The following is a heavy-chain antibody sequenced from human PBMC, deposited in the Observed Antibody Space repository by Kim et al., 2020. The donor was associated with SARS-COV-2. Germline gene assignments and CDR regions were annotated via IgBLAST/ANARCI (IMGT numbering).Heavy chain of an antibody. J-gene: IGHJ4*02. CDR3: ARDSSGCYDY. D-gene: IGHD6-19*01. Sequence: YNDYAVSVKSRITINPDTSKNQFSLQLNSVTPEDTAVYYCARDSSGCYDYWGQGTLVTVSS. V-gene: IGHV6-1*01. CDR2: YN.